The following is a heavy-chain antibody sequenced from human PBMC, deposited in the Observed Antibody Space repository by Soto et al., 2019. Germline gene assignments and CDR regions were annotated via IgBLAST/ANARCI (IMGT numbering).Heavy chain of an antibody. CDR3: AKDRRGYIVVVPAARYGMDV. D-gene: IGHD2-2*01. CDR1: GFTFSSYG. Sequence: QVQLVESGGGVVQPGRSLRLSCAASGFTFSSYGMHWVRQAPGKGLEWVAVISYDGSNKYYADSVKGRFTISRDNSKKTLYLQMNSLRAEDTAVYYCAKDRRGYIVVVPAARYGMDVWGQGTTVTVSS. J-gene: IGHJ6*02. CDR2: ISYDGSNK. V-gene: IGHV3-30*18.